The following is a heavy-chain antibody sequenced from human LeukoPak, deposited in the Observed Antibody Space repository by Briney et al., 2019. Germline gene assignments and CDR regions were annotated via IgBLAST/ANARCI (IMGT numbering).Heavy chain of an antibody. J-gene: IGHJ6*03. D-gene: IGHD1-26*01. V-gene: IGHV3-64*01. CDR1: GFTLSSYA. CDR3: ARVGEGRYYQFYYMDV. Sequence: GGSLRLSCAASGFTLSSYAMHWVRQAPGKGLEYVSAISKNGGNTYYANSVKGRFSISRDNSKNTLYLQMGSLRTEDMAVYYCARVGEGRYYQFYYMDVWGKGTTVTVSS. CDR2: ISKNGGNT.